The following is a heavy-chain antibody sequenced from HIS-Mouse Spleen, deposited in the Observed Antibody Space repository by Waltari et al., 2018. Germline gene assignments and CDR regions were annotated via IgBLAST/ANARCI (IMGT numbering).Heavy chain of an antibody. D-gene: IGHD6-13*01. J-gene: IGHJ4*02. CDR2: ISGSGGTT. Sequence: EVQLLESGGGLVQPGGSLRLSCAASGFTFSSYAMSWVRQAPGKGRGWVSAISGSGGTTYYADSVKGRFTISRDNSKNTLYLQMNSLRAEDTAVYYCAKDGIAAAGYFDYWGQGTLVTVSS. CDR3: AKDGIAAAGYFDY. V-gene: IGHV3-23*01. CDR1: GFTFSSYA.